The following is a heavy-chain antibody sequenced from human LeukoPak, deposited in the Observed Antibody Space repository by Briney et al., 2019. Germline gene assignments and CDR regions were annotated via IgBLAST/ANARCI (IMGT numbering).Heavy chain of an antibody. CDR1: GGSVSSADYY. J-gene: IGHJ5*02. V-gene: IGHV4-61*08. CDR2: IYHTGSN. Sequence: PSETLSLTCTVSGGSVSSADYYWSWIRHPPGKALEWIGYIYHTGSNNYKYSLKSRVTISVDTSKNQFSLKLSSVTAADTAVYYCARLGDFWSGYYRWDWFDPWGQGTLVTVSS. D-gene: IGHD3-3*01. CDR3: ARLGDFWSGYYRWDWFDP.